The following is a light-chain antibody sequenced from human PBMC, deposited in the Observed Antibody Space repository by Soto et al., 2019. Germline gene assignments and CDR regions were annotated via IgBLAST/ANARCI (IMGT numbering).Light chain of an antibody. V-gene: IGLV2-14*01. CDR2: EVR. CDR1: SSDVGDYNY. J-gene: IGLJ2*01. Sequence: QSALTQPASVSGSPGQSITISCTGTSSDVGDYNYVSWYQQHPGNAPKLIVYEVRHRLSGVSDPFSGSKSGHTASLTISGLQDEYEADYYCSSSITNNIVGFGGGTKVTVL. CDR3: SSSITNNIVG.